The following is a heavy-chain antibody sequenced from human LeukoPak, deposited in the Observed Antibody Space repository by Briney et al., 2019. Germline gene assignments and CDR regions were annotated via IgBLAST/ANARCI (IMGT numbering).Heavy chain of an antibody. D-gene: IGHD2-15*01. CDR3: ARDRRIAVADTLNYYYGMDV. CDR1: GFTFSSFN. V-gene: IGHV3-48*03. Sequence: GGSLRLSCAASGFTFSSFNMNWVRQAPGKGLEWVSYIGSSSGSTIYYADSVKGRFTISRDNAKNSLYLQMNSLRAEDTAVYHCARDRRIAVADTLNYYYGMDVWGQGTSVTVSS. J-gene: IGHJ6*02. CDR2: IGSSSGSTI.